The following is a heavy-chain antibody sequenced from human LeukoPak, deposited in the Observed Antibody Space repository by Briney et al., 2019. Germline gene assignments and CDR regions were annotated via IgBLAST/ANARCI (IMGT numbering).Heavy chain of an antibody. Sequence: PSETLSLICTVSGYFISSAYYWGWIRQPPGKGLEWIGSIYHSGNTYYNPSLRSRLTISVDTSKNQFSLKLSSVTAADTAVYYCARTTTVTRPFFDYWGQGTLVTVSS. J-gene: IGHJ4*02. CDR1: GYFISSAYY. CDR2: IYHSGNT. D-gene: IGHD4-11*01. V-gene: IGHV4-38-2*02. CDR3: ARTTTVTRPFFDY.